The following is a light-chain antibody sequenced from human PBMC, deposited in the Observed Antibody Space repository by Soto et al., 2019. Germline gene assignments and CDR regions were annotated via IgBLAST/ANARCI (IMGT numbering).Light chain of an antibody. Sequence: DIQMTQSPSSQSAPVGDRVTITSRASQGISNDLVWYQQKPGKVPKLLIYAASTLQSGVPSRFSGSGSGTDFTLTISSLRPEDVATYYCQKYNGAPRAFGQGTKVEIK. CDR2: AAS. CDR3: QKYNGAPRA. CDR1: QGISND. V-gene: IGKV1-27*01. J-gene: IGKJ1*01.